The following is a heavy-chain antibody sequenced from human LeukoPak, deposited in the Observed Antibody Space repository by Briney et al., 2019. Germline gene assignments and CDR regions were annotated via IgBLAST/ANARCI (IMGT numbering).Heavy chain of an antibody. CDR1: GYTFTDYY. D-gene: IGHD6-19*01. V-gene: IGHV1-69-2*01. CDR3: ATSEYSSGWYATDY. Sequence: ATVKISCKVSGYTFTDYYMHWVQQAPGKGLEWMGLVDPEDGETIYAEKFQGRVTITADTSTDTAYMWLSSLRSEDTAVYYCATSEYSSGWYATDYWGQGTLVTVSS. CDR2: VDPEDGET. J-gene: IGHJ4*02.